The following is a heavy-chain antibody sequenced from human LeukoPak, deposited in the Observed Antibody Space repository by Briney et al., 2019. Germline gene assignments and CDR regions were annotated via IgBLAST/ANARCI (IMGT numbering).Heavy chain of an antibody. CDR1: GGTLSSYA. D-gene: IGHD4-17*01. CDR3: ARGKSDGDYVFFDY. J-gene: IGHJ4*02. Sequence: ASVKVSCKASGGTLSSYAISWVRQAPGQGLEWMGGIIPIFGTANYAQKFQGRVTITADESTSTAYMELSSLRSEDTAVYYCARGKSDGDYVFFDYWGQGTLVTVSS. V-gene: IGHV1-69*13. CDR2: IIPIFGTA.